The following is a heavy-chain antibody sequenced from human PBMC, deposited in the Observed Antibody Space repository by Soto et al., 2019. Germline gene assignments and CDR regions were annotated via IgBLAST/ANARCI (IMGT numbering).Heavy chain of an antibody. J-gene: IGHJ5*02. Sequence: QVHLVESGGGVVQPGRSLRLSCAASGFTFSTTGMHWVRQSPGKGLEWVAMISHDGGDKHYTDSVKGRFSISRDTSKNTLYLQMNSLRPEDTAIYHCAKALYGAGWYNYFDPWGQGTLVTVSS. D-gene: IGHD6-19*01. V-gene: IGHV3-30*18. CDR3: AKALYGAGWYNYFDP. CDR1: GFTFSTTG. CDR2: ISHDGGDK.